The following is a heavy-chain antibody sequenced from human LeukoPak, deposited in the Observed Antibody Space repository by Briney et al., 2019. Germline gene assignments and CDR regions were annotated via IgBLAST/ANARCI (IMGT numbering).Heavy chain of an antibody. CDR2: IYSGGST. CDR1: GFIVSSNY. J-gene: IGHJ4*02. D-gene: IGHD3-16*01. V-gene: IGHV3-66*01. CDR3: ARDRGDTSLLGGFDY. Sequence: GGSLRLSCAASGFIVSSNYMSWVRQAPGKGLEWVSVIYSGGSTYYTDSVKGRFTISRDNSKNTLYLQMNSVRAEDTAVYYCARDRGDTSLLGGFDYWGQGTLVTVSS.